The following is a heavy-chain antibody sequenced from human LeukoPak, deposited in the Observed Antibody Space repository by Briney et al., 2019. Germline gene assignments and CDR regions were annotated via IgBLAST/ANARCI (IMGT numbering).Heavy chain of an antibody. CDR1: GYTFTSYD. CDR2: MNPNSGNT. V-gene: IGHV1-8*01. J-gene: IGHJ4*02. D-gene: IGHD3-10*01. Sequence: GASVKVSCKASGYTFTSYDISWVRQATGQGLEWMGWMNPNSGNTGYAQKFQGRVTMTRNTSISTAYMELSSLRSEDTAVYYCARSGRLLLWFGELLSGAPYFDYWGQGTLVTVSS. CDR3: ARSGRLLLWFGELLSGAPYFDY.